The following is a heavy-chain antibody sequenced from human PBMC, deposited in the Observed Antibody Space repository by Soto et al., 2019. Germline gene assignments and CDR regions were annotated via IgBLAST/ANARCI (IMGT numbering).Heavy chain of an antibody. D-gene: IGHD2-2*01. J-gene: IGHJ5*02. Sequence: QVPLQESGPGLVEPSGTLSLTCGVSGGSMRNDDWWSWVRQTPGKGLEWIGEISHYGNTNYNPSLKTRVTMSIDTSKNQFSLKVRSLTAAGTAMYDFARNGDCTSGICYVGWFDPWGQGTLVSVSS. CDR1: GGSMRNDDW. CDR2: ISHYGNT. CDR3: ARNGDCTSGICYVGWFDP. V-gene: IGHV4-4*02.